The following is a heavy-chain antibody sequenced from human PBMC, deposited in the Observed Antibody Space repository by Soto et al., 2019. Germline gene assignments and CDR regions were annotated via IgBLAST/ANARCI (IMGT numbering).Heavy chain of an antibody. CDR1: GGSISSGGSY. CDR2: IHYSGST. V-gene: IGHV4-31*03. D-gene: IGHD3-16*01. CDR3: ARVWGKYNWFDS. J-gene: IGHJ5*01. Sequence: QVQLQESGPGLVKPSQTLSLTCSVSGGSISSGGSYWSWIRQHPGKGLEWIGYIHYSGSTYYNPSLESRIXXXVXXSQNLFSLKLSSVTAADTAVYYCARVWGKYNWFDSWGQGTLVTVSS.